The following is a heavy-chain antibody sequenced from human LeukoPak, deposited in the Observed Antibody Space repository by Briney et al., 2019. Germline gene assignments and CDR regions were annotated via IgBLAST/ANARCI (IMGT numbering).Heavy chain of an antibody. Sequence: SETLSLTCSVSGGSFDSFYWSWLRQPPGKGLEWLGYIFYSGSNNYNPSLRSRVTISVDTSKNQFSLTLISVAAADTAMYYCARGLNAFDIWGQGTMVTVSS. J-gene: IGHJ3*02. D-gene: IGHD1-1*01. CDR2: IFYSGSN. V-gene: IGHV4-59*01. CDR3: ARGLNAFDI. CDR1: GGSFDSFY.